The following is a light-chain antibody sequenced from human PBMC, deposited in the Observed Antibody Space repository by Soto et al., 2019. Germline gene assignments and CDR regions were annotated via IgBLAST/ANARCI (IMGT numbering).Light chain of an antibody. J-gene: IGKJ5*01. CDR2: GAS. CDR1: QSVSSNY. V-gene: IGKV3-20*01. Sequence: EIVLTQSPGTLSLSPGERATLSCRASQSVSSNYLAWYQQKPGQAPRPLIYGASSRATGIPDRFSDSGSGTDFSLTISRLEPEDFAVYYCQQYGSSPITFGQGTRLEIK. CDR3: QQYGSSPIT.